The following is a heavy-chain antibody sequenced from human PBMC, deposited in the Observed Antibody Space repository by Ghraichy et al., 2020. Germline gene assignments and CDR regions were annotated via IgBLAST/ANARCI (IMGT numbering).Heavy chain of an antibody. Sequence: SETLSLTCAVFGGSFSGYYWSWIRQSPGKGLEWIGDIDRSGYTNYNPSLRSRITISVDTSKNQFSLRLSSMTAADTAVYYCARASSSYDNTGWYKEAGQVCYWGQGTLVTVSS. CDR3: ARASSSYDNTGWYKEAGQVCY. CDR1: GGSFSGYY. CDR2: IDRSGYT. J-gene: IGHJ4*02. V-gene: IGHV4-34*01. D-gene: IGHD6-19*01.